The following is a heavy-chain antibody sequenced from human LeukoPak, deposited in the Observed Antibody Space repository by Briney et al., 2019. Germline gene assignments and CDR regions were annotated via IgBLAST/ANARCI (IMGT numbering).Heavy chain of an antibody. J-gene: IGHJ6*03. CDR1: GASISSYY. CDR3: ARATPEQYSSSWGYYYYYMDV. Sequence: SETLSLTCTVSGASISSYYWSWIRQPPGKGLEWIGYIYYSGSTNYNPSLKSRVTISVDTSKNQFSLKLSSVTAADTAVYYCARATPEQYSSSWGYYYYYMDVWGKGTTVTVSS. V-gene: IGHV4-59*01. CDR2: IYYSGST. D-gene: IGHD6-13*01.